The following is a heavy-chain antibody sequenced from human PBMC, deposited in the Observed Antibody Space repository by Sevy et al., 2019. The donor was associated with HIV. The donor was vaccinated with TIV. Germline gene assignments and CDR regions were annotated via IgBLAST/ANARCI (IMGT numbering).Heavy chain of an antibody. D-gene: IGHD3-22*01. CDR2: ISGRDTGT. CDR3: AKDTIVVVGEALDI. CDR1: GFTFSNYA. Sequence: GGSLRLSCAVSGFTFSNYAMSWVRQAPGKGLEWVSDISGRDTGTFYAESMKGRFTISRDNSKNTLYLQMNSLRAEDTAVYYCAKDTIVVVGEALDIWGRGTMVTVSS. V-gene: IGHV3-23*01. J-gene: IGHJ3*02.